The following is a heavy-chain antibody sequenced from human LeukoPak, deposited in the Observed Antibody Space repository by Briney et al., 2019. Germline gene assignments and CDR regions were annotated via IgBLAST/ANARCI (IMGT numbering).Heavy chain of an antibody. CDR3: ARLRRYYDILTGYSHNYFDY. D-gene: IGHD3-9*01. Sequence: ASVKVSCKTSGSSFTGYYMHWVRQAPGQGLEWMGWINPNSGGTNYAQKFQGRVTMTGDTSISTAYMELSRLRSDDTAVYYCARLRRYYDILTGYSHNYFDYWGQGTLVTVSS. J-gene: IGHJ4*02. CDR1: GSSFTGYY. V-gene: IGHV1-2*02. CDR2: INPNSGGT.